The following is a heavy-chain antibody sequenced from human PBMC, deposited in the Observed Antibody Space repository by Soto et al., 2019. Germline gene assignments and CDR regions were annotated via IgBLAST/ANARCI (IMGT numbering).Heavy chain of an antibody. CDR1: GGSISSYY. CDR3: ARAYSPRYDFWSGYYTYYYGMDV. V-gene: IGHV4-4*07. J-gene: IGHJ6*02. CDR2: IYTSGST. Sequence: QVQLQESGPGLVKPSETLSLTCTVSGGSISSYYWSWIRQPAGKGLEWIGRIYTSGSTNYNPSLKSRVTMSVDTSKNQFSLKLSSVTAADTAVYYCARAYSPRYDFWSGYYTYYYGMDVWGQGTTVTVSS. D-gene: IGHD3-3*01.